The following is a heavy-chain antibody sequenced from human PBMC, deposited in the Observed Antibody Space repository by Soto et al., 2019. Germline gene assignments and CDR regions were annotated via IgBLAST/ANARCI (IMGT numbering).Heavy chain of an antibody. CDR2: IYYSGST. J-gene: IGHJ4*02. CDR1: GGSISSYY. Sequence: SETLSLTCTVSGGSISSYYWSWIRQPPGKGLEWIGYIYYSGSTNYNPSLKSRVTISVDTSKNQFSLKLSSVTAADTAVYYCARSNHHSGYLEWGQGTLVTVSS. V-gene: IGHV4-59*01. D-gene: IGHD5-12*01. CDR3: ARSNHHSGYLE.